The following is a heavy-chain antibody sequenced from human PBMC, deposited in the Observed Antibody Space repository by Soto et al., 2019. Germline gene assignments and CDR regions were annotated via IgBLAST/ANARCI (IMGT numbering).Heavy chain of an antibody. CDR1: GFTFSSYW. Sequence: GGSLRLSCAASGFTFSSYWMTWVRQAPGKGLEWVANINEHGSETFYVDSVKGRFTISRDNAENSLFVQMNSLRGEDAAIYYCARHHSFCTSSTCYFDYWGQGALVTVS. CDR2: INEHGSET. V-gene: IGHV3-7*03. D-gene: IGHD2-2*01. J-gene: IGHJ4*02. CDR3: ARHHSFCTSSTCYFDY.